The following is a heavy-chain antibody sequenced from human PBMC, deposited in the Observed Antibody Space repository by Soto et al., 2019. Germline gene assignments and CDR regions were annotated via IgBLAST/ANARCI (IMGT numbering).Heavy chain of an antibody. V-gene: IGHV1-18*01. CDR3: ASYYYYGSGSYYPQTGSDYYYGMGV. Sequence: QVQLVQSGAEVKKPGASVKVSCKASGYTFTSYGISWVRQAPGQGLEWLGWISAYNGNTNYAQKFQGRVIMTTDTSTSTACMEPRSLRSDDTAVYYCASYYYYGSGSYYPQTGSDYYYGMGVWGQGTTVTVSS. CDR1: GYTFTSYG. D-gene: IGHD3-10*01. J-gene: IGHJ6*02. CDR2: ISAYNGNT.